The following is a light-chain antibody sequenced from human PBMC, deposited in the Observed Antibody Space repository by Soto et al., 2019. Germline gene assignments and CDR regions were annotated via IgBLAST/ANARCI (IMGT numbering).Light chain of an antibody. V-gene: IGKV3D-15*01. Sequence: VMTQSPGNLSVSPGERVTLFCRASQNVVNNIAWHQVKPAQPPRLLIYASSTRATGIPATFSGSGSETQFSLTISSLQSEDSAVYYCQQYYHWGLSFGGGTKV. CDR1: QNVVNN. CDR3: QQYYHWGLS. CDR2: ASS. J-gene: IGKJ4*01.